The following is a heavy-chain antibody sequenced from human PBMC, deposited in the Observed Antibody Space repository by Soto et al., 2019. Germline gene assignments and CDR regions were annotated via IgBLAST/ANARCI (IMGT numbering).Heavy chain of an antibody. CDR1: GGSISSGGYY. Sequence: SETLSLTCTVSGGSISSGGYYWSWIRQHPGKGLEWIGYIYYSGSTYYNPSLKSRVTISVDTSKNQFSLKLSSVTAADTAVYYCASQPLVGAENWFDPWGQGTLVTVSS. J-gene: IGHJ5*02. CDR2: IYYSGST. V-gene: IGHV4-31*03. CDR3: ASQPLVGAENWFDP. D-gene: IGHD1-26*01.